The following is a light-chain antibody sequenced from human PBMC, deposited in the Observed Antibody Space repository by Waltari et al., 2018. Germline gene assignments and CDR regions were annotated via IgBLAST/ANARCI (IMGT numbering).Light chain of an antibody. V-gene: IGKV3D-15*01. CDR2: GAS. CDR3: QQYNDWPRLT. CDR1: RSVSSN. J-gene: IGKJ4*01. Sequence: EIVMTQSPATLSVSPGERATLSCRASRSVSSNLAWYQQKPGQAPRLLIYGASTRATTIPARFSGIGSGTEFTLTISSIQSEDFAVYYCQQYNDWPRLTFGGGTKVQIK.